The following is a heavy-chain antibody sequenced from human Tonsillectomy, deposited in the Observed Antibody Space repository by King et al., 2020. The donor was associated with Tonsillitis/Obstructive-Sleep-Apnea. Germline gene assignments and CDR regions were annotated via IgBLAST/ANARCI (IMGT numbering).Heavy chain of an antibody. CDR2: IHYSGST. J-gene: IGHJ4*02. V-gene: IGHV4-39*02. Sequence: LQLQESGPGLVKPSETLSLTCTVSGGSISSSNYYWGWIRQPPGKGLEWIGSIHYSGSTYYNQSLKSRVTISVDTSKNQFSLKLSSVTAADTAVYYCAREGEDRSTNYFDYWGQGALVTVSS. CDR3: AREGEDRSTNYFDY. D-gene: IGHD2-15*01. CDR1: GGSISSSNYY.